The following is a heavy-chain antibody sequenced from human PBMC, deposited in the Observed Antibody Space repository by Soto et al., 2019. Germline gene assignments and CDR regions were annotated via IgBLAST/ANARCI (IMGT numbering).Heavy chain of an antibody. CDR3: AHRRYSYGEFDY. D-gene: IGHD5-18*01. Sequence: QITLKESGPTQVKHTQTLTLTCTFSGFSLSTSGVGVGWIRQPPGKALAWLALIYWDDDKRYSPSLKSRRTITKDTSKNQVVLTMTIMDPVDTATYYCAHRRYSYGEFDYWSQGTLVTVSS. CDR1: GFSLSTSGVG. J-gene: IGHJ4*02. CDR2: IYWDDDK. V-gene: IGHV2-5*02.